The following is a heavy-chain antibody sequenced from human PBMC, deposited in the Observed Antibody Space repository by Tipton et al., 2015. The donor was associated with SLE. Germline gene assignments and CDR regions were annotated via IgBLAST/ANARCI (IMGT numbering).Heavy chain of an antibody. CDR1: GGSISSYY. CDR2: IYYSGST. Sequence: TLSLTCTVSGGSISSYYWSWIRQPPGKGLEWIGYIYYSGSTNYNPSLKSRVTISVDTSKNQFSLKLSSVTAADTAVYYCARGGVLRYFDWVSLGQGLDVWGQGTTVTGSS. D-gene: IGHD3-9*01. CDR3: ARGGVLRYFDWVSLGQGLDV. J-gene: IGHJ6*02. V-gene: IGHV4-59*01.